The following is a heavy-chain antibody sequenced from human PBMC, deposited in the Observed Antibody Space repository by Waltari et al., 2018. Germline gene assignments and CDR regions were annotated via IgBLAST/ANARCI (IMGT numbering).Heavy chain of an antibody. CDR1: GGSSSGYY. Sequence: QVQLQQWGAGLLKPSETLSLTCAVYGGSSSGYYCSWYRQPPWKGLEWIGEINHSGSTNYNPSLKSRVTISVDTSKNQFSLKLSSVTAADTAVYYCARGRSRNYYGSGSSPDYWGQGTLVTVSS. J-gene: IGHJ4*02. V-gene: IGHV4-34*01. D-gene: IGHD3-10*01. CDR3: ARGRSRNYYGSGSSPDY. CDR2: INHSGST.